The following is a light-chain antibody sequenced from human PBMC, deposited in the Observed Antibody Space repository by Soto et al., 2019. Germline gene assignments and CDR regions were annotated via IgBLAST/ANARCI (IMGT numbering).Light chain of an antibody. J-gene: IGKJ1*01. V-gene: IGKV2-28*01. CDR2: LGS. CDR1: QSVLNSDGYNR. Sequence: DIVMTQSPLSLPVTPGEAASISCRSSQSVLNSDGYNRMDWYLQKPGRSPHFLNYLGSNRTFGVADRFSGSGSGTDFTLTISRVEAEDVGVYYCMQALQTPWTCGQGTKVEIK. CDR3: MQALQTPWT.